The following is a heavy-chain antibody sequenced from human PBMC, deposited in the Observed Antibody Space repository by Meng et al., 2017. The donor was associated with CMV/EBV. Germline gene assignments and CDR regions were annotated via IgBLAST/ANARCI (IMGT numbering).Heavy chain of an antibody. Sequence: QVTLVHAGAEVKKPGASVKVSCKVSGYTLTELSMHWVRQAPGKGLEWMGGFDPEDGETIYAQKFQGRVTMTEDTSTDTAYMELSSLRSEDTAVYYCATGGSTTDHREIDWFDPWGQGTLVTVSS. V-gene: IGHV1-24*01. CDR2: FDPEDGET. CDR3: ATGGSTTDHREIDWFDP. J-gene: IGHJ5*02. D-gene: IGHD3-16*01. CDR1: GYTLTELS.